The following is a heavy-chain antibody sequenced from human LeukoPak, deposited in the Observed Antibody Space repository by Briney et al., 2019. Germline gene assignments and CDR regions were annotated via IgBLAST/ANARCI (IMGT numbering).Heavy chain of an antibody. V-gene: IGHV5-51*01. CDR3: ARQMGEWFRYYYYYMDV. Sequence: GESLKISCKGSGYSFTSYWIGWVRQMPGKGLEWMGIIYPGDSDTRYSPSFQGQVTISADKSISTAYLQWSSLKASDTAMYYCARQMGEWFRYYYYYMDVWGKGTTVTVSS. CDR2: IYPGDSDT. D-gene: IGHD3-3*01. J-gene: IGHJ6*03. CDR1: GYSFTSYW.